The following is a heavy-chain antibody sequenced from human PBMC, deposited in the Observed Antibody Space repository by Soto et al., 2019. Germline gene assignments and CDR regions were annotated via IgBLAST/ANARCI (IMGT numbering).Heavy chain of an antibody. CDR3: ARGDSSSWPAYYYYGMDV. Sequence: QVQLVESGGGVVQPGRSLRLSCAASGFTFSSYGMHWVRQAPGKGLEWVAVISYDGSNKYYADSVKGRFTISRDNSKNTLYLQINSLRAEDTAVYYCARGDSSSWPAYYYYGMDVWGQGTTVTVSS. J-gene: IGHJ6*02. V-gene: IGHV3-30*03. CDR2: ISYDGSNK. D-gene: IGHD6-13*01. CDR1: GFTFSSYG.